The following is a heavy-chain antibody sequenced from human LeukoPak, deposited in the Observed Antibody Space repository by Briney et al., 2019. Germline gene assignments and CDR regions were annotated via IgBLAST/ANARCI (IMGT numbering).Heavy chain of an antibody. J-gene: IGHJ4*02. CDR2: IYYSGST. CDR3: ARVPVDYDSRGYYDFGC. CDR1: GGSFSGYY. D-gene: IGHD3-22*01. V-gene: IGHV4-31*11. Sequence: SETLSLTCAVYGGSFSGYYWSWIRQHPGKGLEWLGYIYYSGSTYYNPSLKSRVTISVDTSKNQFSLKLSSVTAADTAVYYCARVPVDYDSRGYYDFGCWGQGALVAVSS.